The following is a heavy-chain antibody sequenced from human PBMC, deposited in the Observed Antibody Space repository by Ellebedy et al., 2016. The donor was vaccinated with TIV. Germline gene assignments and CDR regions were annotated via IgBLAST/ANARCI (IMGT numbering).Heavy chain of an antibody. J-gene: IGHJ5*02. D-gene: IGHD3-10*01. V-gene: IGHV3-11*06. CDR3: ARSLPGKYWFDP. Sequence: GGSLRLXXAASGFTFSDYYMSWIRQAPGKGLEWVSYISGRSHDANYGDSIKGRFTTSRDNAKRSLYLQMNSLRGEDTAVYYCARSLPGKYWFDPWGQGTLVTVSS. CDR2: ISGRSHDA. CDR1: GFTFSDYY.